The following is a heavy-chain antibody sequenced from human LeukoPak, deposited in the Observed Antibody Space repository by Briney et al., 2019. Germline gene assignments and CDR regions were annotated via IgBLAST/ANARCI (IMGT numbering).Heavy chain of an antibody. CDR2: IYHSGST. CDR3: ARSYGATYYYDSSGYFYFDY. J-gene: IGHJ4*02. Sequence: PSETLSLTCTVSGYSISSGYYWGWIRQPPGKGLEWIGSIYHSGSTYYNPSLKSRVTISVDTSKNQFSLKLSSVTAADTAVYYCARSYGATYYYDSSGYFYFDYWGQGTLVTVSS. CDR1: GYSISSGYY. V-gene: IGHV4-38-2*02. D-gene: IGHD3-22*01.